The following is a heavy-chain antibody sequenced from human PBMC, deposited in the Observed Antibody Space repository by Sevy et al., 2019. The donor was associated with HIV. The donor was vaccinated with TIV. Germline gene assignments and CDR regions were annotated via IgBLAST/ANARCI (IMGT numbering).Heavy chain of an antibody. CDR2: IRSKANSYAT. V-gene: IGHV3-73*01. Sequence: GGSLRLSCAASGFTFSGSAMHWVRQASGKGLEWVGRIRSKANSYATAYAASVKGRVTISSDDSKNTAYLQMNSLKTEDTAVYYCTGLSGQYSSSSRGMDVWGQRTTVTVSS. J-gene: IGHJ6*02. CDR1: GFTFSGSA. CDR3: TGLSGQYSSSSRGMDV. D-gene: IGHD6-6*01.